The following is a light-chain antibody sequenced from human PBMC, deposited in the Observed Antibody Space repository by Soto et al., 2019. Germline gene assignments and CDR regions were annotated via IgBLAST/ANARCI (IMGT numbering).Light chain of an antibody. Sequence: IVLTQTPGTLSLSPGEGATLSCRASQSISSNFLAWYQQKRGQAPRLLIHGASNRATGIPDRFSGSGSGTDFTLTITRLGPEDFAVYYCQQYGGSPRTFGQGTKVDIK. CDR1: QSISSNF. CDR3: QQYGGSPRT. V-gene: IGKV3-20*01. CDR2: GAS. J-gene: IGKJ1*01.